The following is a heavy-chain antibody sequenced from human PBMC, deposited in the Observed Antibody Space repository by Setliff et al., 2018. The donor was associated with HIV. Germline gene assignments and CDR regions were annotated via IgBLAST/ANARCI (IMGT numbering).Heavy chain of an antibody. CDR1: AGSYSIFA. D-gene: IGHD3-22*01. CDR2: MMTIFSTT. V-gene: IGHV1-69*05. CDR3: AITSRGYSLQRGGAFDI. Sequence: SVKVSCKSSAGSYSIFAINWVRQAPGQGLEWMGGMMTIFSTTNYAQKFQGRVTITTDASTSRAYMELSSLRSEDTAVYYCAITSRGYSLQRGGAFDIWGQGTLVTVSS. J-gene: IGHJ3*02.